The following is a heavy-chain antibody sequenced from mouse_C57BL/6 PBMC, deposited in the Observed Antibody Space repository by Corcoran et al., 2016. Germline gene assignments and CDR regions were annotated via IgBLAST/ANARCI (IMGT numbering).Heavy chain of an antibody. J-gene: IGHJ3*01. CDR1: GYTFTTYG. V-gene: IGHV9-3*01. D-gene: IGHD3-2*02. CDR3: GRLGSGDRTRVAY. Sequence: QIQLVQSGPELKKPGETVKISCKASGYTFTTYGMSWVKQAPGKGLKWMGWINTYSGVPTYADDFKGRFAFSLETSASTAYLQINNLKNEDTATYVCGRLGSGDRTRVAYWGQGTLVTVSA. CDR2: INTYSGVP.